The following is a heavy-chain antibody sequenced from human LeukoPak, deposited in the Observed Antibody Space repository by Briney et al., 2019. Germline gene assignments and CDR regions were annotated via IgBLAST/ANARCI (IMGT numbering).Heavy chain of an antibody. D-gene: IGHD3-3*01. V-gene: IGHV4-34*01. J-gene: IGHJ4*02. CDR1: GGSFSGYY. CDR2: INHSGST. CDR3: ARGEFRWGYRLVDY. Sequence: PSETLSLTCAVYGGSFSGYYWSWIRQPPGKGLEWIGEINHSGSTNYNPSLKSRVTISVDTSKNQFSLKLSSVTAADTAVYYCARGEFRWGYRLVDYWGQGTLATVSS.